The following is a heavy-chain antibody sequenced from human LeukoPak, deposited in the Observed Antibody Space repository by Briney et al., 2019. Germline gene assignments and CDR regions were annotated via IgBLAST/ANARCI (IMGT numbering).Heavy chain of an antibody. CDR1: GYTFTSYY. V-gene: IGHV1-46*01. CDR2: INPSGGST. D-gene: IGHD1-26*01. J-gene: IGHJ4*02. CDR3: ASPGYSGSTLDY. Sequence: GASVKVSCKASGYTFTSYYMHWVRQAPGEGLEWMGIINPSGGSTSYAQKFQGRVTMTRDTSTGTVYMELSSLRSEDTAVYYCASPGYSGSTLDYWGQGTLVTVSS.